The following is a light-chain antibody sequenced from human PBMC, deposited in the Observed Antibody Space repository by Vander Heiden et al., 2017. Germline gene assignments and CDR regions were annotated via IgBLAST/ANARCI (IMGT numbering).Light chain of an antibody. V-gene: IGKV1-39*01. CDR3: QQSYRKPWT. J-gene: IGKJ1*01. CDR1: QSISSY. CDR2: AAS. Sequence: DIQMTRSPSSLSASVGDRVTITCRASQSISSYLNWYQQKPGKAPKLLIYAASSLQSGVPSRFSGSGSGTDFTLTISSLKPEDFATYYCQQSYRKPWTFGQGTKVEIK.